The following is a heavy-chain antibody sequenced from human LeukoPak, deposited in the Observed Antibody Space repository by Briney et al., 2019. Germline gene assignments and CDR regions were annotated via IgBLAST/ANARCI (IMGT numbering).Heavy chain of an antibody. V-gene: IGHV3-15*01. Sequence: GGSLSLSCAASGFTFSNAWMSWVRQAPGKGLEWVGRIKSKTDGGTTDYAAPVKGRFTISRDDSKNTLYLQMNSLKTEDTAVYYGTTHFSWFGELVVAFDIWGQGTMVTVSS. CDR1: GFTFSNAW. D-gene: IGHD3-10*01. CDR3: TTHFSWFGELVVAFDI. CDR2: IKSKTDGGTT. J-gene: IGHJ3*02.